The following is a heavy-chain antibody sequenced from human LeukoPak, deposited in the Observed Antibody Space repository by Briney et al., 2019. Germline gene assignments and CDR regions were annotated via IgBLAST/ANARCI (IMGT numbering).Heavy chain of an antibody. CDR3: ARDWQWPEGDY. CDR1: EYTFTGYY. D-gene: IGHD6-19*01. CDR2: INPNSGGT. J-gene: IGHJ4*02. V-gene: IGHV1-2*06. Sequence: VASVKVSCKASEYTFTGYYMHWVRQAPGQGLEWMGRINPNSGGTNYAQKFQGRVTMTRDTSISTAYMELSRLRSDDTAVYYCARDWQWPEGDYWGQGTLVTVSS.